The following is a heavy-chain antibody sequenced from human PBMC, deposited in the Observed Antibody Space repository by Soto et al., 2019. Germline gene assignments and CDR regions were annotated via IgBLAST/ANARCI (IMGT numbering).Heavy chain of an antibody. D-gene: IGHD3-22*01. CDR1: GFTFSSYG. CDR2: ISYEGSNK. CDR3: AKEDYYDSSGGYFDY. J-gene: IGHJ4*02. Sequence: QVQLVESGGGVVQPGRSLRLSCAASGFTFSSYGMHWVRQAPGKGLEWVAVISYEGSNKYYADSVKGRFTISRDNSKNTLYLQMNSLRAEDTAVYYCAKEDYYDSSGGYFDYWGQGTLVTVSS. V-gene: IGHV3-30*18.